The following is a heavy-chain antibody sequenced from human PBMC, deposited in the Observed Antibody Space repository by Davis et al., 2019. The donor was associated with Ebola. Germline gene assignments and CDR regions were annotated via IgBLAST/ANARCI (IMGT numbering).Heavy chain of an antibody. V-gene: IGHV1-2*04. Sequence: ASVKVSCKASGYTFTGYYMHWVRQAPGQGLEWMGWINPNSGGTNYAQKFQGWVTMTRDTSISTAYMELSRLRSDDTAVYYCARGRKIAVAGTDYWGQGTLVTVSS. CDR2: INPNSGGT. J-gene: IGHJ4*02. D-gene: IGHD6-19*01. CDR1: GYTFTGYY. CDR3: ARGRKIAVAGTDY.